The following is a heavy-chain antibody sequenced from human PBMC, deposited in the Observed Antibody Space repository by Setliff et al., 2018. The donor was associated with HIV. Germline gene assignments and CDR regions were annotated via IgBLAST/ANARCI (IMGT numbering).Heavy chain of an antibody. J-gene: IGHJ3*02. CDR1: GDSISSGSHY. Sequence: TLSLTCTVSGDSISSGSHYWSWIRQPAGKGLEWIGHIYTGGNANYNPSLQSRVTISVDTSKNQFSLMLGSMTAADTAVYYCAKDTRIVVVPDAFDIWGQGTMVTVSS. CDR2: IYTGGNA. D-gene: IGHD3-22*01. CDR3: AKDTRIVVVPDAFDI. V-gene: IGHV4-61*09.